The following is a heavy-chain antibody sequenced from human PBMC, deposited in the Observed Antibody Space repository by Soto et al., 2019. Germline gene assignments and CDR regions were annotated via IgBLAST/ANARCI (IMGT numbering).Heavy chain of an antibody. CDR1: GYSFTSYW. CDR2: IYPGDSDT. D-gene: IGHD6-19*01. Sequence: PGESLKISCKGSGYSFTSYWIGWVRQMPGKGLEWMGIIYPGDSDTRYSPSFQGQVTISADKSISTAYLQWSSLKASDTAMYYCARAAVAGTVDNWFDPWGQGTLVTVPQ. CDR3: ARAAVAGTVDNWFDP. J-gene: IGHJ5*02. V-gene: IGHV5-51*01.